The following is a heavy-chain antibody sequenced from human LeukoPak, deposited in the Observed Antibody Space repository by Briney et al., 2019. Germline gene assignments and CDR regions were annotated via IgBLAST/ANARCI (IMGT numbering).Heavy chain of an antibody. CDR2: INQDGTEK. D-gene: IGHD1-26*01. J-gene: IGHJ4*02. CDR3: AREWGSYSRGGDY. CDR1: GFTFTTYW. Sequence: GGSLRLSCAASGFTFTTYWMTWVRQAPGKGLEWVANINQDGTEKYYVDSVKGRFTISRDNAKNSLYLQMNSLRAEDTAVYYCAREWGSYSRGGDYWGQGTLVTVSS. V-gene: IGHV3-7*01.